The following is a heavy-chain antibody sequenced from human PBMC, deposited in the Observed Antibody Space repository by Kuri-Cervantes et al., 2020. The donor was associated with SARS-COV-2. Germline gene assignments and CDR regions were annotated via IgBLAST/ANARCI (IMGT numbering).Heavy chain of an antibody. CDR1: GYTFTSYY. J-gene: IGHJ4*02. D-gene: IGHD6-19*01. CDR2: INPSGGST. V-gene: IGHV1-46*01. Sequence: ASVKVSCKASGYTFTSYYMHWVRRAPGQGLEWMGIINPSGGSTSYAQKFQGRVTMTTDTSTSTAYMELRSLRSDDTAVYYCARAGIAVALAEFDYWGQGTLVTVSS. CDR3: ARAGIAVALAEFDY.